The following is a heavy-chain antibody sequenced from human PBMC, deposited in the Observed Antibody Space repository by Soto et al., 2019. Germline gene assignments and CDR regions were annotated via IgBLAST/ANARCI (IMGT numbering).Heavy chain of an antibody. J-gene: IGHJ5*02. D-gene: IGHD3-3*01. CDR2: IYYSGST. CDR3: ARSRRITIFGVVIPNWFDP. V-gene: IGHV4-31*03. CDR1: GGSISSGGYY. Sequence: SETLSLTCTVSGGSISSGGYYWSWIRQHPGKGLEWIGYIYYSGSTYYNPSLKSRVTISVDTSKNQFSLKLSSVTAADTAVYYCARSRRITIFGVVIPNWFDPWGQGTLVTVSS.